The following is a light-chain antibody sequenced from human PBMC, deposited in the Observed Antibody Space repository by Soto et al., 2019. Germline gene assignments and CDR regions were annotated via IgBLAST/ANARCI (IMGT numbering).Light chain of an antibody. J-gene: IGKJ1*01. CDR2: KVS. CDR3: AQDTQWPWT. Sequence: DVVMTQSPLSLPVTLGQPASISCRSSQSLVFSDGNTYLHWFQQRPGQTPRRLIYKVSNRDSGIPDRFTGSGSGTDFTNRISSVEAEDAGVYYCAQDTQWPWTFGQGTKVEIK. CDR1: QSLVFSDGNTY. V-gene: IGKV2-30*01.